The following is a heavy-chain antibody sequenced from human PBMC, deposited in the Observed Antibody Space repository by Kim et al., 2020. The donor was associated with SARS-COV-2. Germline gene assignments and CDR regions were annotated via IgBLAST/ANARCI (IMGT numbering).Heavy chain of an antibody. V-gene: IGHV3-49*04. Sequence: GGSLRLSCTASGFTFGDYAMSWVRQAPGKGLEWVGFIRSKAYGGTTEYAASVKGRFTISRDDSKSIAYLQMNSLKTEDTAVYYCTRAYYDFWSGYYTDDYWGQGTLVTVSS. J-gene: IGHJ4*02. D-gene: IGHD3-3*01. CDR2: IRSKAYGGTT. CDR3: TRAYYDFWSGYYTDDY. CDR1: GFTFGDYA.